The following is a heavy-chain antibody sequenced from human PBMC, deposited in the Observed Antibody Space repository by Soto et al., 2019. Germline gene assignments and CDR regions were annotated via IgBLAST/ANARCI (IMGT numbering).Heavy chain of an antibody. CDR1: GSPFTSYG. D-gene: IGHD5-18*01. J-gene: IGHJ6*02. CDR3: ARGGYSYGYYYYYYGMDV. CDR2: ISAYNGNT. Sequence: GASVKVSCKASGSPFTSYGISWVRQAPGQGLEWMGWISAYNGNTNYAQKLQGRVTMTTDTSTSTAYMELRSLRSDDTAVYYCARGGYSYGYYYYYYGMDVWGQGTTGTVSS. V-gene: IGHV1-18*04.